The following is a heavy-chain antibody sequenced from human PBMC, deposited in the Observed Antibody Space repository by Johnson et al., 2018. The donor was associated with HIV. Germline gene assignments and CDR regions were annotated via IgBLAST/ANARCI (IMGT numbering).Heavy chain of an antibody. Sequence: QVQLVESGGGVVQPGRSLRLSCAASGFTFSSYAMHWVRQAPGKGLEWVAVISYDGSNIYYADSVKGRFTIPRDNAKNSVYLQMNSLRAEDTAMYYCEREQATLWFRASGAAFNIWGQGTMVTVSS. CDR1: GFTFSSYA. J-gene: IGHJ3*02. D-gene: IGHD3-10*01. CDR2: ISYDGSNI. CDR3: EREQATLWFRASGAAFNI. V-gene: IGHV3-30*04.